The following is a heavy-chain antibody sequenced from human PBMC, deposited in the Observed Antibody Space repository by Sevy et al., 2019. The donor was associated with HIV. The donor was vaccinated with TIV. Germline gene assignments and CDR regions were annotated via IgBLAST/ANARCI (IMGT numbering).Heavy chain of an antibody. V-gene: IGHV4-61*01. Sequence: SETLSLTCTVSGGSVSSGSYYWSWIRQPPGKGLEWIGYIYYSGSTNYNPSLKSRVTISVDTSKNQFSLKLSSVTAADTAVYYCASVLQDYDFWSGYYRNLFDYWGQGTLVTVSS. CDR2: IYYSGST. CDR1: GGSVSSGSYY. J-gene: IGHJ4*02. D-gene: IGHD3-3*01. CDR3: ASVLQDYDFWSGYYRNLFDY.